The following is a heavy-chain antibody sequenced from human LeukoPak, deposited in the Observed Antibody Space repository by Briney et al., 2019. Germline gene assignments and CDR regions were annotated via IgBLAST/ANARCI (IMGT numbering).Heavy chain of an antibody. J-gene: IGHJ4*02. CDR1: GYTFTGYY. V-gene: IGHV1-46*01. CDR3: AREWPETYYYEG. Sequence: ASVKVSCKASGYTFTGYYMHWVRQAPGQGLEWMGIINPSGGSTSYAQKFQGRVTMTRDTSTSTVYMELSSLRSEDTAVYYCAREWPETYYYEGWGQGTLVTVSS. CDR2: INPSGGST. D-gene: IGHD3-22*01.